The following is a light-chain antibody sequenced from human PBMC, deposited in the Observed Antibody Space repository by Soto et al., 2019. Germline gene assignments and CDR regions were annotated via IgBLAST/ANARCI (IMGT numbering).Light chain of an antibody. V-gene: IGLV2-14*01. J-gene: IGLJ1*01. CDR2: EVS. CDR1: RDDIGDYNY. CDR3: SSYAGSSNV. Sequence: QSVLTQPASVSGSPGQSITISCTGTRDDIGDYNYVSWYQQYPGKAPKLIIFEVSNRPSGVSDRFSGSKSGNTASLTVSGLQAEDEADYYCSSYAGSSNVFGTGTKLTVL.